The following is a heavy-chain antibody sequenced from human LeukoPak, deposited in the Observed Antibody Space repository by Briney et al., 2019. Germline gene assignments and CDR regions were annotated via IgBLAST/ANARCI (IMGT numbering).Heavy chain of an antibody. V-gene: IGHV3-33*08. CDR3: ARDGAFWSGYPYYFDY. J-gene: IGHJ4*02. CDR2: IWYVGSNK. D-gene: IGHD3-3*01. Sequence: GGSLRLSCAASGFTFSSYGMHWVRQAPGQGLEWVAIIWYVGSNKYYADSVKGRFTISRDNSKNTLFLQMNSLRAEDTAVYYCARDGAFWSGYPYYFDYWGQGTLVTVSS. CDR1: GFTFSSYG.